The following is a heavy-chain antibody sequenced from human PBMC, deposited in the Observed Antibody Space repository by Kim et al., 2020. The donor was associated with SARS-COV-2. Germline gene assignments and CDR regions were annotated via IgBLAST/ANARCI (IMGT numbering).Heavy chain of an antibody. CDR2: IIPIFGTA. CDR1: GGTFSSYA. J-gene: IGHJ4*02. Sequence: SVKVSCKASGGTFSSYAISWVRQAPGQGLEWMGGIIPIFGTANYAQKFQGRVTITADESTSTAYMELSSLRSEDTAVYYCARVGLYWDSSGYSRRGYFDYWGQGTLVTVSS. V-gene: IGHV1-69*13. D-gene: IGHD3-22*01. CDR3: ARVGLYWDSSGYSRRGYFDY.